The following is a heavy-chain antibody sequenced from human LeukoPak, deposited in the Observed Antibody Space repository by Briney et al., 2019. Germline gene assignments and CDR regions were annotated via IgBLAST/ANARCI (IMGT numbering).Heavy chain of an antibody. CDR2: ISGDGTRT. V-gene: IGHV3-43*02. Sequence: GGFLRLSCAASGFTFDDYAMHWVRQAPGKGLEWVSLISGDGTRTYYADSVKGRFTISRDNSKNSLYLQMNSLRTADSALYYCAKVPDYGDFIFDYWGQGTLVTVSS. CDR3: AKVPDYGDFIFDY. D-gene: IGHD4-17*01. CDR1: GFTFDDYA. J-gene: IGHJ4*02.